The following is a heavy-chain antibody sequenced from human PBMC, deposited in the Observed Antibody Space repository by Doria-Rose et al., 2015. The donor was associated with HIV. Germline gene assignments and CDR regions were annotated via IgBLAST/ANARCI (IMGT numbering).Heavy chain of an antibody. Sequence: QITLKESSPVLVEPTETLTLTCTVSGVSLSSPGMGVSWIRQTPGKALEWLDKIVSDDERSYKTSLKSRLIISRGTSKSQVVLTITDMDPVDTATYYCARIKSSRWYHKYYFDFWGQGTLVIVSA. V-gene: IGHV2-26*01. D-gene: IGHD6-13*01. CDR3: ARIKSSRWYHKYYFDF. CDR2: IVSDDER. CDR1: GVSLSSPGMG. J-gene: IGHJ4*02.